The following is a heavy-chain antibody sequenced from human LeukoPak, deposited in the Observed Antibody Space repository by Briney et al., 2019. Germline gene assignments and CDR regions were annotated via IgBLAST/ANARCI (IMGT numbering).Heavy chain of an antibody. V-gene: IGHV3-53*04. Sequence: GGSLRLSCAASGFTVSTNCMTWVRQAPAKGLEWVSTIYSGGTTYYSDSVMRRFTIFRHNYRNTLYLQMNSLIAEDTAVYYCARVDTVMAYYFDLWGQGTLVTVSS. CDR2: IYSGGTT. D-gene: IGHD5-18*01. CDR3: ARVDTVMAYYFDL. CDR1: GFTVSTNC. J-gene: IGHJ4*02.